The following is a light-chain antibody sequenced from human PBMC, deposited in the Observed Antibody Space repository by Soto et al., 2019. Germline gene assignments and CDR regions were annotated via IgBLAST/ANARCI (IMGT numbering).Light chain of an antibody. CDR2: LEGSGSY. CDR3: ETWESNTHTV. J-gene: IGLJ3*02. Sequence: QLVLTQSSSASASLGSSVKLTCTVTSGHSSYIIEWHQQQPGKAPRYLMKLEGSGSYNKGSGVPDRFSGSSSGAARYLTISSLQFEDEADYYCETWESNTHTVFGGGTKLTVL. V-gene: IGLV4-60*02. CDR1: SGHSSYI.